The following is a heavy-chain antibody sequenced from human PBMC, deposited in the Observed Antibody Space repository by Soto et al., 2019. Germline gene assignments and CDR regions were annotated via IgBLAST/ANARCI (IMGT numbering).Heavy chain of an antibody. J-gene: IGHJ4*02. Sequence: QVQLVQSVAEVKKPGASVKVSCKASGYTFTSYEINWVRQATGQGLEWRGWMNPNSGDTGYAQKFQGRATMTRNTSISTAYMELSSLRSEGTAVYYCARGELLWFGELLRWGQGTLVTVSS. V-gene: IGHV1-8*01. CDR3: ARGELLWFGELLR. CDR1: GYTFTSYE. D-gene: IGHD3-10*01. CDR2: MNPNSGDT.